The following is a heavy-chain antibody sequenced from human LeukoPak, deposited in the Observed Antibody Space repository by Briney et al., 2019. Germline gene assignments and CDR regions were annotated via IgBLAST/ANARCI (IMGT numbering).Heavy chain of an antibody. CDR3: VRDPATVTIGSCFDS. D-gene: IGHD4-17*01. CDR2: INPNSGDT. J-gene: IGHJ4*02. V-gene: IGHV1-2*02. CDR1: GYTFTGYY. Sequence: ASVKVSCKASGYTFTGYYMHWVRQAPGQGLEWMGWINPNSGDTNYAQKFQGRVTLTTDTPTNTAYMELTRLRPDDTAVYYCVRDPATVTIGSCFDSWGQGTLVTVSS.